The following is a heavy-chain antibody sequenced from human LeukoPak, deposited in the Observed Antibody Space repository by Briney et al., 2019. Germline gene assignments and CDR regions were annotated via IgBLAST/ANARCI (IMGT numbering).Heavy chain of an antibody. CDR3: ARDPRAGNYYYYGMDV. CDR2: IKQDGSEK. D-gene: IGHD1-26*01. CDR1: GFTFSSYW. Sequence: PGGSLRLSCAASGFTFSSYWMSWVRQAPGKGLEWVANIKQDGSEKYYVDSVKGRFTISRDNAKNSLYLQMNSLRAEDTAAYYCARDPRAGNYYYYGMDVWGQGTTVTVSS. J-gene: IGHJ6*02. V-gene: IGHV3-7*01.